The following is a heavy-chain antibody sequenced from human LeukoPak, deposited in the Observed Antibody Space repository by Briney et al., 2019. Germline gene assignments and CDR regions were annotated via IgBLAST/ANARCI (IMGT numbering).Heavy chain of an antibody. CDR2: IYHSGST. J-gene: IGHJ4*02. D-gene: IGHD3-3*01. CDR3: ARGITIFGVVIDRVLDY. Sequence: SETLSLSCTVSGGSISSGGYYWSRIRQPPGKGVEGIGYIYHSGSTYYNPSHKSRVTISVDSYKNQFSLKLSSVTAADTAVYYCARGITIFGVVIDRVLDYWGQGTLVTVSS. CDR1: GGSISSGGYY. V-gene: IGHV4-30-2*01.